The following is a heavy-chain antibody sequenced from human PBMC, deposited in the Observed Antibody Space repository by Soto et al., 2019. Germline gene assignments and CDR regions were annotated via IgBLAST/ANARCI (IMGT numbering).Heavy chain of an antibody. CDR3: ASYNYEGYYFDY. Sequence: ASVKVSCKVSGYPLTELSMHWLRQAPGKGLEWMGGFDPEDGETIYSQKFQGRVTMTEDTSTETAYMELSSLRSEDTAVYYCASYNYEGYYFDYWGQGTLVTVSS. CDR1: GYPLTELS. J-gene: IGHJ4*02. D-gene: IGHD3-3*01. CDR2: FDPEDGET. V-gene: IGHV1-24*01.